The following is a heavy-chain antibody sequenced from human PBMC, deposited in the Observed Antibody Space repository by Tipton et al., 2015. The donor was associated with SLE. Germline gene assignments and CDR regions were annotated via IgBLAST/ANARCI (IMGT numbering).Heavy chain of an antibody. CDR2: IIPILGTA. CDR3: ASLLSTDY. V-gene: IGHV1-69*01. J-gene: IGHJ4*02. D-gene: IGHD2-2*01. CDR1: GGTFSSFP. Sequence: QVQLVQSGAEVKKPGSSVKVSCKASGGTFSSFPISWVRQAPGQGLEWMGGIIPILGTANYAQKFQGRVTITADDSTTTAYMDLSSLRFEDTAVYYCASLLSTDYWGQGTLVTVSS.